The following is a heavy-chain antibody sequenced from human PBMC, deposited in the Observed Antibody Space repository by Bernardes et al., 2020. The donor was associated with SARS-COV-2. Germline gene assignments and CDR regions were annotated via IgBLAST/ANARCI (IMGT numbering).Heavy chain of an antibody. V-gene: IGHV3-33*07. Sequence: GGSLRLCCAASGFTFRNFVMYWVRQAPGKGLEWVAVIWEGGANKYYADSVRGRFTISRDNSKNTMYLQLNSLRAEDTAVYYCARLGSTAFYEIDYWGQGTLVTVSS. CDR1: GFTFRNFV. D-gene: IGHD2-2*01. J-gene: IGHJ4*02. CDR3: ARLGSTAFYEIDY. CDR2: IWEGGANK.